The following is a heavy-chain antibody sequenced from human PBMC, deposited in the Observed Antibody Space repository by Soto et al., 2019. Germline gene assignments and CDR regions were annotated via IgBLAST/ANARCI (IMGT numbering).Heavy chain of an antibody. CDR3: ARKRSGSGWYSASWYFDL. D-gene: IGHD6-19*01. CDR2: IYHSGST. CDR1: GGSISSSNW. Sequence: QVQLQESGPGLVKPSGTLSLTCAVSGGSISSSNWWSWVRQPPGKGLEWIGEIYHSGSTNYNPSQQSRVTISVDXCKXQXSLKLSSVTAADTAVYYCARKRSGSGWYSASWYFDLWGRGTLVTVSS. V-gene: IGHV4-4*02. J-gene: IGHJ2*01.